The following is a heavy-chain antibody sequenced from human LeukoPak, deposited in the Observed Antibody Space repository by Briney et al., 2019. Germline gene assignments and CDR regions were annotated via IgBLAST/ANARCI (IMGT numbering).Heavy chain of an antibody. D-gene: IGHD1-26*01. CDR3: ARGHYHLPV. J-gene: IGHJ6*02. V-gene: IGHV3-11*05. Sequence: PGGSLRLSCAASGFTFSDYYMTWIRQAPGKGLEWISYISGSSIHRDYADSVKGRFTISRDNDKNSLYLQMNGLRTDDTAVYYCARGHYHLPVWGQGTTVTVSS. CDR1: GFTFSDYY. CDR2: ISGSSIHR.